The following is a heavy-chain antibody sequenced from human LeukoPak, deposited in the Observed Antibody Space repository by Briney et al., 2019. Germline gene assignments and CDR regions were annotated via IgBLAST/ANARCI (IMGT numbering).Heavy chain of an antibody. V-gene: IGHV4-59*08. Sequence: SETLSLTCTVSGGSISSYYWSWIRQPPGKGLEWIGYIYYSGSTNYNPSLKSRVTISVDTSKNQFSLKLSSVTAADTAVYYCARSGGMYSSGWYDYFDYWGQGTLVTVSS. CDR3: ARSGGMYSSGWYDYFDY. J-gene: IGHJ4*02. CDR2: IYYSGST. CDR1: GGSISSYY. D-gene: IGHD6-19*01.